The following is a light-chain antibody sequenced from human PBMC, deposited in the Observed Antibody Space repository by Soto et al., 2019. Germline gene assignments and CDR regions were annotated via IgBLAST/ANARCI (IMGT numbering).Light chain of an antibody. CDR1: QSVSSN. Sequence: EIVMTQSPATLSVSPGERATLSCRDSQSVSSNLAWYQQKPGQAPRLRIYGASTRATGIPARFSGSGSGTEFTLTISSLQSEDFAVYYCQQYNNWPPWTFGQGTKVEIK. CDR2: GAS. J-gene: IGKJ1*01. V-gene: IGKV3-15*01. CDR3: QQYNNWPPWT.